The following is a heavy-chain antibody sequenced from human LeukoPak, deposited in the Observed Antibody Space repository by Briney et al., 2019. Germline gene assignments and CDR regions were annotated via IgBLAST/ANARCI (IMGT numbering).Heavy chain of an antibody. Sequence: PGGYLRLSCAASGFTFSSYSMNWVRQAPGKGLEWVSSISSSSSYIYYADSVKGRFTISRDNAKNSLYLQMNSLRAEDTAVYYCARDLAEIGKTFRGVNYFDYWGQGTLVTVSS. V-gene: IGHV3-21*01. D-gene: IGHD3-16*01. CDR3: ARDLAEIGKTFRGVNYFDY. CDR1: GFTFSSYS. CDR2: ISSSSSYI. J-gene: IGHJ4*02.